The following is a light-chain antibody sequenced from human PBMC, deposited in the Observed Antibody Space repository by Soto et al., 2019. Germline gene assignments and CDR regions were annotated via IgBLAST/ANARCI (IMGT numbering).Light chain of an antibody. Sequence: EIVLTQSPGTLSLSPGERATLFCRASQSISTTYLAWYQQKPGRAPRLLMYGTSTRATGIPDRFSGSGSGTDFTLTISRLEPEDFAVYYCQQYADWPRTFGQGTKVDIK. CDR2: GTS. V-gene: IGKV3-20*01. CDR1: QSISTTY. CDR3: QQYADWPRT. J-gene: IGKJ1*01.